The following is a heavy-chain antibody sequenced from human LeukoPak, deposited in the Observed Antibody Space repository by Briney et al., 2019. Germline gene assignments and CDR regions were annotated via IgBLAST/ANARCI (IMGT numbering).Heavy chain of an antibody. CDR1: GGSISSSSYY. V-gene: IGHV4-39*07. J-gene: IGHJ5*02. CDR2: IYYSGST. CDR3: ARKGGGQLVNTRRWFDP. Sequence: SETLSLTCTVSGGSISSSSYYWGWIRQPPGKGLEWIGTIYYSGSTYCTPSLKSRVTISLDTSKNQFSLKLTSVTAADTAVYYCARKGGGQLVNTRRWFDPWGQGTLVTVSS. D-gene: IGHD1-1*01.